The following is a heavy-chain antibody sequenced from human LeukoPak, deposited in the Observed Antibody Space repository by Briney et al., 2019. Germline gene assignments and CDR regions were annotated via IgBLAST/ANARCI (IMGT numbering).Heavy chain of an antibody. V-gene: IGHV3-21*01. Sequence: GGSLRLSCAASGFTFSSYSMNWVRQAPGKGLEWVSSISSSSSYIYYADSVKGRFTISRDNAKNSLYLQMNSLRAKDTAVYYCARDWPEDIVVVPAASFDYWGQGTLVTVSS. CDR1: GFTFSSYS. J-gene: IGHJ4*02. CDR2: ISSSSSYI. CDR3: ARDWPEDIVVVPAASFDY. D-gene: IGHD2-2*01.